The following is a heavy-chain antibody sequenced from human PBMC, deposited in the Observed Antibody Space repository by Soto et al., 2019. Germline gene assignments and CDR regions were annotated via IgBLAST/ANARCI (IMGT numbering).Heavy chain of an antibody. Sequence: QLQLQASGPGLVKPAETLSLICTVSGGSISTSSYSWGWIRRPPGKGLEWIGSIYYSGSTYYNPSLKSRVTMSGDTSKSRFSLKLSSVTAADTAVYYCARHHHLVAADTNRWFDAWGPGTLVTVSS. J-gene: IGHJ5*01. V-gene: IGHV4-39*01. CDR1: GGSISTSSYS. D-gene: IGHD6-25*01. CDR2: IYYSGST. CDR3: ARHHHLVAADTNRWFDA.